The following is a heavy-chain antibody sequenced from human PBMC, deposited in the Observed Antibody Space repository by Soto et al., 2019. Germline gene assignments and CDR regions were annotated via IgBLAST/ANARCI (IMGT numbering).Heavy chain of an antibody. J-gene: IGHJ3*02. V-gene: IGHV1-69*13. D-gene: IGHD3-22*01. Sequence: SGKVSCKAAGGTFSSYASSWVRQAPGQGLEWMGGIIPIFGTANYAQKFQGRVTITADESTSTAYMELSSLRSEDTAVYYCARDNAMIVTGRAFDIWGQGTMVTVSS. CDR3: ARDNAMIVTGRAFDI. CDR2: IIPIFGTA. CDR1: GGTFSSYA.